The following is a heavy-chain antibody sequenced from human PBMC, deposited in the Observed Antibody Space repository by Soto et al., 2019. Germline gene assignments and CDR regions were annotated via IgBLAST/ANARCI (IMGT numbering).Heavy chain of an antibody. J-gene: IGHJ4*02. D-gene: IGHD2-8*02. V-gene: IGHV4-59*12. CDR1: GGSFTPYY. CDR2: IYYSGST. CDR3: ARDKITGLFDY. Sequence: SETLSLTCAVYGGSFTPYYWSWNWIRQPPGKGLEWIGYIYYSGSTNYKPSLKSRITISVDTSKNQFSLRLTSVTAADTPVYYCARDKITGLFDYWGQGTLVTVSS.